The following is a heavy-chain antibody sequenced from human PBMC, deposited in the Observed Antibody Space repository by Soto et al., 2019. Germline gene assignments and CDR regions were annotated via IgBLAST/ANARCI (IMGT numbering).Heavy chain of an antibody. J-gene: IGHJ5*02. CDR3: ARMGFKQWLVDTNWFDP. CDR2: IYYSGST. V-gene: IGHV4-59*01. Sequence: SETLSLTCTVSGGSISSYYWSWIRQPPGKGLEWIGYIYYSGSTNYNPSLKSRVTISVDTSKIQFSLKLSSVTAADTAVYYCARMGFKQWLVDTNWFDPWGQGTLVTVSS. CDR1: GGSISSYY. D-gene: IGHD6-19*01.